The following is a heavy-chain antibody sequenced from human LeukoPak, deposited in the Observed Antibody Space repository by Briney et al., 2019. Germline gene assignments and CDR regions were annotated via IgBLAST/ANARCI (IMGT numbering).Heavy chain of an antibody. Sequence: SETLSLTCTVSGGSISSYYWSWIRQPPGKGLEWIGYIYYSGSTNYNPSLKSRVTISVDTSENQFSLKLSSVTAADTAVYYCARYSYGTFDYWGQGTLVTVSS. CDR1: GGSISSYY. CDR3: ARYSYGTFDY. V-gene: IGHV4-59*01. D-gene: IGHD5-18*01. J-gene: IGHJ4*02. CDR2: IYYSGST.